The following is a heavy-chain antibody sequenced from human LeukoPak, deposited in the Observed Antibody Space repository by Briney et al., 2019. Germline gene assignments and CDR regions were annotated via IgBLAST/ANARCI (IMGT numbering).Heavy chain of an antibody. CDR1: GFIFGGYT. CDR2: ISGSGGST. D-gene: IGHD1-14*01. Sequence: PGGSLRLSCTGSGFIFGGYTMSWVRQAPGKGLEWVSAISGSGGSTYYADSVKGRFTISRDNSKNTLYLQMNSLRAEDTAVYYCAKALDLIGSEPFDYWGQGTLVTVSS. V-gene: IGHV3-23*01. J-gene: IGHJ4*02. CDR3: AKALDLIGSEPFDY.